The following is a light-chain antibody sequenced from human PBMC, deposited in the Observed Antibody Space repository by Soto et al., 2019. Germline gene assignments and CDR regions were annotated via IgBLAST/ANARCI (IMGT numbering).Light chain of an antibody. CDR3: TSYAGSNIWV. V-gene: IGLV2-8*01. Sequence: QSVLTQPPSASGSPGQSVTISCTGTSSDVGAYNYVSWYQQYPGKAPKLMIYEVSKRPSGVPDRFSGSKSGKTASLTVSGLKPEDEAAYYCTSYAGSNIWVFGGGTKLTVL. CDR2: EVS. J-gene: IGLJ3*02. CDR1: SSDVGAYNY.